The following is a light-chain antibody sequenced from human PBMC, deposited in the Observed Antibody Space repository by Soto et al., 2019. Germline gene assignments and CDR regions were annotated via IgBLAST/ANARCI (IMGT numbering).Light chain of an antibody. J-gene: IGLJ1*01. CDR1: STDIGDYDY. V-gene: IGLV2-11*01. CDR2: DVT. CDR3: CSYAGSNTLYV. Sequence: QSALTQRRSVSGSPGQSVTISCTGSSTDIGDYDYVSWYQQHPGEAPKLMISDVTKRPSGVPPRFSGSKSGNTASLTISGLQAEDEADYFCCSYAGSNTLYVFGTGTKLTVL.